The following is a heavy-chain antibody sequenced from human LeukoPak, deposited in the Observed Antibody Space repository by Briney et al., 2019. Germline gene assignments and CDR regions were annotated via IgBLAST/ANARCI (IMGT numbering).Heavy chain of an antibody. V-gene: IGHV3-23*01. D-gene: IGHD5-18*01. Sequence: GGSLRLSCATSGFTFSNYAMSWVRQAPGKGLEWVSVITSSGGSIYYADSVKGRFSISRDNSKNTLSLQMNSLRAEDTAVYYCAKDPEDTPRGWFDPWGQGTLVTVSS. J-gene: IGHJ5*02. CDR3: AKDPEDTPRGWFDP. CDR1: GFTFSNYA. CDR2: ITSSGGSI.